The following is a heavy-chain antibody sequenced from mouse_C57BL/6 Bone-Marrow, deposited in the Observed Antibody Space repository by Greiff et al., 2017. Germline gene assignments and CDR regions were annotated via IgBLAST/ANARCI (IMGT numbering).Heavy chain of an antibody. CDR3: ARGHYYGNAMDY. D-gene: IGHD1-2*01. Sequence: EVMLVESEGGLVQPGSSMKLSCTASGFTFSDYYMAWVRQVPEKGLEWVANINYDGSSTYYLDSLKSRFIISRDNAKNILYLQMSSLKSEDTATDYCARGHYYGNAMDYWGQGTSVTVSS. J-gene: IGHJ4*01. CDR2: INYDGSST. V-gene: IGHV5-16*01. CDR1: GFTFSDYY.